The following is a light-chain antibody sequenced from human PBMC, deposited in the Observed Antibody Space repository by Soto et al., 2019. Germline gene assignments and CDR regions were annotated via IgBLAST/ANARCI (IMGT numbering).Light chain of an antibody. Sequence: ELVMTQSPATPSVSPGERATLSCTASQSVSSNLAWYQQKPGQAPWLRIYGASTRATGIPARFSGSGSGTEFTITISSLQSEDFAVYYCQQYNNWPPLTVGGGTKVEIK. V-gene: IGKV3-15*01. CDR3: QQYNNWPPLT. CDR1: QSVSSN. CDR2: GAS. J-gene: IGKJ4*01.